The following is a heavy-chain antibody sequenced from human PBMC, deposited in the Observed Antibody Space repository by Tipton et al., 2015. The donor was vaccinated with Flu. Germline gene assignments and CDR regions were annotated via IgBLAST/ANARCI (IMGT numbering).Heavy chain of an antibody. CDR3: ARHRVGLAVAGVDF. V-gene: IGHV4-59*08. CDR2: FYDSGST. J-gene: IGHJ4*02. Sequence: LRLSCNVSGRSIRDYYWSWIRQPPGKGLEWIGYFYDSGSTNYNPSLKSRVTISVDTSKNQFFLRLTSVTAADTAVYYCARHRVGLAVAGVDFWGQGTPVTVSS. CDR1: GRSIRDYY. D-gene: IGHD6-19*01.